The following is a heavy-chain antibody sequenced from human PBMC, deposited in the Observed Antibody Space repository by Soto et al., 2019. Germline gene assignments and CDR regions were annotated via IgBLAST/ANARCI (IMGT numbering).Heavy chain of an antibody. CDR1: EFTFKNYV. CDR2: ITFNGVTT. CDR3: AKKDPWFDS. Sequence: SGGSLRLCYEASEFTFKNYVMSWVRQAPGKGLEWVSAITFNGVTTYYKDSVKGRFAISRDSSKATLYLQMNSLRAEDTAVYYCAKKDPWFDSWGQGTLVTVSS. J-gene: IGHJ5*01. V-gene: IGHV3-23*01.